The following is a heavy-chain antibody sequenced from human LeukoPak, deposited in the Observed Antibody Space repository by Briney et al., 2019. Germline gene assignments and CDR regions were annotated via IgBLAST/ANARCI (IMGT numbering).Heavy chain of an antibody. CDR3: ARDGEYYYDSSGYYPGYNWFDS. Sequence: SSVKVSCKASGGTFSSYAISWVRQAPAQGLEWMGGIIPILCTANYAQKFQGRVTITTDESTGTAYMELSSLRSEDTAVYYCARDGEYYYDSSGYYPGYNWFDSWGQGTLVTVSS. J-gene: IGHJ5*01. V-gene: IGHV1-69*05. CDR2: IIPILCTA. D-gene: IGHD3-22*01. CDR1: GGTFSSYA.